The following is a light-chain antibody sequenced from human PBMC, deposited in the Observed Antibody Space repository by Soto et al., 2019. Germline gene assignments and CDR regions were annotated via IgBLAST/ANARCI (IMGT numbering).Light chain of an antibody. CDR1: SGSIASNY. CDR3: QFYDSSNQV. V-gene: IGLV6-57*01. J-gene: IGLJ2*01. Sequence: NFMLTQPHSVSESPGKTVTISCTRSSGSIASNYVQWYQQRPGSSPTTVIYEDNQRPSGVPDRFSGSIDSSSNSASRTISGLKTEDEADFFCQFYDSSNQVFGGGTKLTVL. CDR2: EDN.